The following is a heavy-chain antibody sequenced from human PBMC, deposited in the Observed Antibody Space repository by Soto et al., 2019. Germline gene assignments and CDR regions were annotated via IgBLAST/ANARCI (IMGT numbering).Heavy chain of an antibody. Sequence: ASVKVSCKASGYTFTGYYMHWVRQAPGQGLEWMGWINPNSGGTNYAQKFQGWVTMTRDTSISTAYMELSSLRSEDTAVYYCARDLSPYPGIAAAGDGRDYYYYMDVWGKGTTVTVSS. CDR1: GYTFTGYY. J-gene: IGHJ6*03. D-gene: IGHD6-13*01. V-gene: IGHV1-2*04. CDR3: ARDLSPYPGIAAAGDGRDYYYYMDV. CDR2: INPNSGGT.